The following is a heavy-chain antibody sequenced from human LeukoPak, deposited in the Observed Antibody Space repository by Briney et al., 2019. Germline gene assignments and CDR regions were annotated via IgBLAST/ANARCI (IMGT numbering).Heavy chain of an antibody. CDR3: AREAAISEGWFDP. J-gene: IGHJ5*02. V-gene: IGHV3-21*01. CDR1: GFTFSSYS. CDR2: ISSSSSYI. Sequence: PGGSLILSCAASGFTFSSYSMNWVRQAPGKGLEWVSSISSSSSYIYYADSVKGRFTISRDNAKNSLYLQMNSLRAEDTAVYYCAREAAISEGWFDPWGQGTLVTVSS. D-gene: IGHD5-18*01.